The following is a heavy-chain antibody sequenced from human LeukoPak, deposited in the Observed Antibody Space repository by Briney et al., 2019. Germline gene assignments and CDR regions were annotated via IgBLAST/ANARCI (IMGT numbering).Heavy chain of an antibody. CDR1: EFSVGSNY. CDR3: AKGDCSGGSCYSPFDY. CDR2: IYSGGST. D-gene: IGHD2-15*01. J-gene: IGHJ4*02. Sequence: GGSLRLSCAASEFSVGSNYMTWVRQAPGKGLEWVSLIYSGGSTYYADSVKGRFTISRDNSKNTLYLQMNSLRAEDTAVYYCAKGDCSGGSCYSPFDYWGQGTLVTVSS. V-gene: IGHV3-66*01.